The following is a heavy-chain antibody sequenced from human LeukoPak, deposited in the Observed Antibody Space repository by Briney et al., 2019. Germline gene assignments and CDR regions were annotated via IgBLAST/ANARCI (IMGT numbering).Heavy chain of an antibody. V-gene: IGHV3-7*01. CDR3: SRLSAMLRGPEAFYYFEY. Sequence: GGSLRLSCAASGFTFSTYGMSWVRQAPGRGLEWVANIKGDGTEKYYVDSVKGRFTISRDNAKNSLFLQMNNLRAEDTAVYYCSRLSAMLRGPEAFYYFEYWGQGTLVTVSS. CDR2: IKGDGTEK. D-gene: IGHD3-10*01. CDR1: GFTFSTYG. J-gene: IGHJ4*02.